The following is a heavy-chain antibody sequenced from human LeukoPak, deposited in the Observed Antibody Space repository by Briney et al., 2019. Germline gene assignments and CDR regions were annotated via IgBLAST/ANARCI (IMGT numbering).Heavy chain of an antibody. CDR2: ISGSGGST. D-gene: IGHD2-21*01. J-gene: IGHJ4*01. V-gene: IGHV3-23*01. CDR1: GFTFKSYD. CDR3: ATDPRLLIY. Sequence: GGSLRLSCAASGFTFKSYDMSWVRQVPGKGLEWVSAISGSGGSTYYADSVKGRFTISRDNSKNTLYLQMNGLRPEDTALYYCATDPRLLIYWGHGTLVTVSS.